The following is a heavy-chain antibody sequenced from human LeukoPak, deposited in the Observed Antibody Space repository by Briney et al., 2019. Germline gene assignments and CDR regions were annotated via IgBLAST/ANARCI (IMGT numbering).Heavy chain of an antibody. CDR2: IRSRAYGGTT. V-gene: IGHV3-49*03. J-gene: IGHJ4*02. D-gene: IGHD2-15*01. Sequence: GGSLRLSCTASGFTFGDYAMSWFRQAPGKGLEWVGFIRSRAYGGTTEYAASVKGRFTISRDDSKSIAYLQMNSLKTEDTAVYYCTRDPPPYCSGGSCYGYWGRGTLVTVSS. CDR3: TRDPPPYCSGGSCYGY. CDR1: GFTFGDYA.